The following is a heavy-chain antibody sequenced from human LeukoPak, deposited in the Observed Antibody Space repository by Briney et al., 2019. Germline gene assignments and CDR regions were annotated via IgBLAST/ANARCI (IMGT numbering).Heavy chain of an antibody. J-gene: IGHJ4*02. Sequence: SGGSLRLSCAASGFTFSTYDMHWARQAPGKGLEWVAFIRSDGSNKYYADSVKGRFTISRDNSKNTLYLQMNSLRAEDTAVYYCARDMWGGSSWSNFDYWGQGTLVTVSS. CDR1: GFTFSTYD. D-gene: IGHD6-13*01. V-gene: IGHV3-30*02. CDR2: IRSDGSNK. CDR3: ARDMWGGSSWSNFDY.